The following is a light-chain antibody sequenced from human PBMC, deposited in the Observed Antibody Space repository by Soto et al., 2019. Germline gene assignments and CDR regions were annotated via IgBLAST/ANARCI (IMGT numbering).Light chain of an antibody. CDR2: GAS. Sequence: ETAMTQSPATLSVSPGERATLSCRASQSVSNNLAWYQQKPSQAPRLLIYGASTRATGIPARFSGSGSGTEFTLTISSLQSEDFAVYYCQQYNDWPPVTFGQGTRLEIK. CDR3: QQYNDWPPVT. V-gene: IGKV3-15*01. CDR1: QSVSNN. J-gene: IGKJ5*01.